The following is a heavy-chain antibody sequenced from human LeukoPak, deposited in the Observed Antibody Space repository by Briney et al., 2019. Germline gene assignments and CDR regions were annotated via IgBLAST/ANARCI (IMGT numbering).Heavy chain of an antibody. CDR2: IYHSGST. CDR3: ARGYYDSSGLNWFDP. D-gene: IGHD3-22*01. J-gene: IGHJ5*02. V-gene: IGHV4-30-2*01. CDR1: GGSISSGGYS. Sequence: SQTLSLTCAVSGGSISSGGYSWSWIRQPPGKGLEWIGYIYHSGSTYYNPSLKSRVTISVDGSKNQFSLKLSSVTAADTAVYCCARGYYDSSGLNWFDPWGQGTLVTVSS.